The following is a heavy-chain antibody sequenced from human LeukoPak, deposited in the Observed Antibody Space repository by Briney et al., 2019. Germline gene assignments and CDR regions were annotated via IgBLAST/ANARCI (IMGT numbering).Heavy chain of an antibody. D-gene: IGHD1-26*01. Sequence: PGGSLRLSCAASGFTFSSYAMSWVRQAPGKGLEWVSAISGSGGSTYYADSVKGRFTISRDNSKDTLYLQMNSLRADDTAVYYCAKGWNSGSYLWDYWGQGTLVTVSS. CDR3: AKGWNSGSYLWDY. V-gene: IGHV3-23*01. CDR1: GFTFSSYA. CDR2: ISGSGGST. J-gene: IGHJ4*02.